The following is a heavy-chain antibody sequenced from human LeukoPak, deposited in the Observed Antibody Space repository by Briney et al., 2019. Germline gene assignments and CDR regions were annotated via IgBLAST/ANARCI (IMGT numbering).Heavy chain of an antibody. Sequence: GGCLRLSCVPSVFSPSSYSMNWVRQAPGRGLEWVSSISSSSTYISYADSGKGRLTLSRDNAKNSLYLKMHSLRAEDTAVYYCEKEATTHSYYMDVWGKGTTVTISS. J-gene: IGHJ6*03. CDR3: EKEATTHSYYMDV. CDR1: VFSPSSYS. D-gene: IGHD1-1*01. V-gene: IGHV3-21*01. CDR2: ISSSSTYI.